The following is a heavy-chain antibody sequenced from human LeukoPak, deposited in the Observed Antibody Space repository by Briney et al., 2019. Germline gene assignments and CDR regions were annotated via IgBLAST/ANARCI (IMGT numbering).Heavy chain of an antibody. CDR1: GFTFSRYA. J-gene: IGHJ4*02. CDR2: INNFGDTT. Sequence: PGGSLRLSCAASGFTFSRYAMTWVRHFPGKGLEWVSTINNFGDTTHYADSVKGRFTISRDNSGSILYPQMHSLRAEDTALYYCASQQPPRFYWGQGTLVSVSS. CDR3: ASQQPPRFY. V-gene: IGHV3-23*01. D-gene: IGHD5-18*01.